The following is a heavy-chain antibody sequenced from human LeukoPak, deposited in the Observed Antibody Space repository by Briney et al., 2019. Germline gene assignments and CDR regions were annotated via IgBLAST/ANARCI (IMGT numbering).Heavy chain of an antibody. CDR2: IYYSGST. Sequence: SETLSLTCAVSGGSLSTYYWSWIRQPPGKGLEWIGCIYYSGSTNYNPSLKSRVTISVDTSKNQFSLKLSSVTAADTAVYYCARFSSDGYNLDNWGQGTLVTVSS. D-gene: IGHD5-24*01. V-gene: IGHV4-59*01. CDR3: ARFSSDGYNLDN. J-gene: IGHJ4*02. CDR1: GGSLSTYY.